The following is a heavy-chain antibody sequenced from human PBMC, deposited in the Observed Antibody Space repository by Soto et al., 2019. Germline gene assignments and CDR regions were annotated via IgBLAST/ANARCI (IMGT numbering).Heavy chain of an antibody. CDR2: IIPIFGTA. D-gene: IGHD3-9*01. CDR1: GGTFISYA. V-gene: IGHV1-69*01. CDR3: ARDYDILAGEDGYYFAY. J-gene: IGHJ4*02. Sequence: QVQPVQSGAEGKKPGSSVHVSCNASGGTFISYAISWERQAPGQGLESTGAIIPIFGTANYAQKFQGRVTIPADESTSRAYMDLSSLGSEDTIVYYCARDYDILAGEDGYYFAYWCQGTLVTVSS.